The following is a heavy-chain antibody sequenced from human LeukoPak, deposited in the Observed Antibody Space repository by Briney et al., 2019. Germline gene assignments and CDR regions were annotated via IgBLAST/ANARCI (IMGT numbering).Heavy chain of an antibody. CDR3: AKDLDYGDSIDAFDI. CDR2: ISGSGGST. J-gene: IGHJ3*02. D-gene: IGHD4-17*01. Sequence: GGSLRLSCAASGFTFSSYAMSWVRQAPGKGLEWVSAISGSGGSTYYADSVKGRFTISRDNSKNTLFLQMNSLRAEDTAVYYCAKDLDYGDSIDAFDIWGQGTMVTVSS. CDR1: GFTFSSYA. V-gene: IGHV3-23*01.